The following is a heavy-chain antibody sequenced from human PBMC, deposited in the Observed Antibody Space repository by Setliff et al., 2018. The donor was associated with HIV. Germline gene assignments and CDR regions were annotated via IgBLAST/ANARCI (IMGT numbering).Heavy chain of an antibody. CDR1: GGSISSGSYY. Sequence: SETLSLTCTVSGGSISSGSYYWSWIRQPAGKGLEWLGRTFTTGSTNYNPSLNSRVTISVDTSKNQFSLKVYSVTAADTAVYYCARGCSSTSCYASAFDIWGQGTMVTVSS. CDR3: ARGCSSTSCYASAFDI. CDR2: TFTTGST. V-gene: IGHV4-61*02. D-gene: IGHD2-2*01. J-gene: IGHJ3*02.